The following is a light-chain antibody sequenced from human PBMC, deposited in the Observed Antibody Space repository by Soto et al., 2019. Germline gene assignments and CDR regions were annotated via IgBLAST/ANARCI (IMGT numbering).Light chain of an antibody. CDR3: QQYNNWPAIT. CDR2: GAS. Sequence: VRTQGPDTLSVSPGEGATLSGRASQAINNNVAWYQLKDGQVPRLLIYGASTRAADVPPRFSGSGSGTEFTLTISSLQSEDFAVYYCQQYNNWPAITFGQGTRLEIK. J-gene: IGKJ5*01. V-gene: IGKV3-15*01. CDR1: QAINNN.